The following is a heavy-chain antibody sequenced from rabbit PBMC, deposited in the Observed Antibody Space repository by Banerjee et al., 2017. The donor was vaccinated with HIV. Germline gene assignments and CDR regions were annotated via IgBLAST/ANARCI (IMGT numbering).Heavy chain of an antibody. D-gene: IGHD7-1*01. CDR1: GIDFSSAYY. CDR2: IHTTSINT. J-gene: IGHJ6*01. Sequence: QQLEESGGDLVKPGASLTLTCTASGIDFSSAYYMCWVRQAPGKGLEWIACIHTTSINTWYASWAKGRFTISKTSSTTVTLQMTSLTAADTATYFCARDGNAGYAGYGYKLWGPGTLVTVS. V-gene: IGHV1S40*01. CDR3: ARDGNAGYAGYGYKL.